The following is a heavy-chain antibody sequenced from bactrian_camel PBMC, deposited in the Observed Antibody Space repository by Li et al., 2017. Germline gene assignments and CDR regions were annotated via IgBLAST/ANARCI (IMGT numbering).Heavy chain of an antibody. D-gene: IGHD5*01. J-gene: IGHJ6*01. CDR1: QPPDESSRC. Sequence: HVQLVESGGGSVQAGGSLRLSCTASQPPDESSRCMAWYRQAPGKEREGVAGIDRDGETTYAESVKGRFIISRDDAKTTLYLQMNNLKPEDTAKYYCEAAVCYVPPDGFWFRPVNSWAQGTQVTVS. CDR2: IDRDGET. CDR3: EAAVCYVPPDGFWFRPVNS. V-gene: IGHV3S55*01.